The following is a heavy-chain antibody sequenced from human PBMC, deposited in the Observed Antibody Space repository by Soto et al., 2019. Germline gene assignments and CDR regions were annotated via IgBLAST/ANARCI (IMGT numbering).Heavy chain of an antibody. Sequence: ASVKVSCKASGYTFTSYDINWVRQATGQGLEWMGRMNPNSGNTGYAQKFQGRVTMTRNTSISTAYMELSSLRSEDTAVYYCARESGGGHSYGYYYYYGMDVWGQGTTVTVSS. CDR3: ARESGGGHSYGYYYYYGMDV. J-gene: IGHJ6*02. D-gene: IGHD5-18*01. V-gene: IGHV1-8*01. CDR1: GYTFTSYD. CDR2: MNPNSGNT.